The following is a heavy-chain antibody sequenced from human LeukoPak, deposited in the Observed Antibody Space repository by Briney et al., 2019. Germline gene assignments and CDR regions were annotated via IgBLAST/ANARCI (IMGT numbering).Heavy chain of an antibody. V-gene: IGHV3-30*01. CDR1: EFTFSDYA. D-gene: IGHD3-3*02. CDR2: VSSHGLDG. CDR3: TRDAYIFNDFDY. J-gene: IGHJ4*02. Sequence: PGGSLRLSCTVSEFTFSDYAMHWVRQAPGKGLEGVAVVSSHGLDGYYADSVRGRFTISRDNSKSTLYLQMDSLRPDYTGIYYCTRDAYIFNDFDYWGQGTLVTVSS.